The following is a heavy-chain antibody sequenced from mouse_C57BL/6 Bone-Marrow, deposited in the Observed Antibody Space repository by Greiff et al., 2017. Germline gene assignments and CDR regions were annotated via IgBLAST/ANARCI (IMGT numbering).Heavy chain of an antibody. CDR3: ARLDSSGPFAY. J-gene: IGHJ3*01. CDR1: GFTFSSHG. D-gene: IGHD3-2*02. Sequence: EVQLVESGGDLVKPGGSLKLSCAASGFTFSSHGMSWVRQTPDKRLEWVATISSGGSYTYYPDSVKGRFTISRDNAKNTLYLQMSSLKSEDTAMYYCARLDSSGPFAYWGQGTLVTVSA. V-gene: IGHV5-6*01. CDR2: ISSGGSYT.